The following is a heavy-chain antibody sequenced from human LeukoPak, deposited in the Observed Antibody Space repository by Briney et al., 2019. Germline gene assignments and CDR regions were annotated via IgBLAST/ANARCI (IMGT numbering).Heavy chain of an antibody. CDR2: FDPEDDET. Sequence: ASVKVSCKVSGYTLTELSMHWVRQAPGKGLEWMGGFDPEDDETIYAQKFQGRVTMTEDTSTDTAYMELSSLRSEDTAVYYCATAVAGLFEYFDYWGQGTLVTVSS. J-gene: IGHJ4*02. V-gene: IGHV1-24*01. CDR1: GYTLTELS. CDR3: ATAVAGLFEYFDY. D-gene: IGHD6-19*01.